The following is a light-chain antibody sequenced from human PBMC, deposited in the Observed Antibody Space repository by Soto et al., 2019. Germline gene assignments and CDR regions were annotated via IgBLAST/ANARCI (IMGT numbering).Light chain of an antibody. CDR3: QKYSSVPV. CDR1: QDIRNF. V-gene: IGKV1-27*01. Sequence: DIQMTQSPTSLSASVRDRVTITCRASQDIRNFVAWYQQKPGKAPKLLIYAASTLQSGVPSRFSGSGSGTDFTLTITSLQPEDVATYSCQKYSSVPVFGPGTKVEIK. J-gene: IGKJ3*01. CDR2: AAS.